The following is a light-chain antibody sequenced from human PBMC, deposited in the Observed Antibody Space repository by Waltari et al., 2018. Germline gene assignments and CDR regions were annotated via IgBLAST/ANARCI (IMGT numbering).Light chain of an antibody. J-gene: IGLJ3*02. CDR3: SSYTSTTTEV. V-gene: IGLV2-14*03. Sequence: QSALTQPASVSGSPGQSITISCTGTSSDVGGYNYVSWYQQHPGKPPKLIISDVSNRPSGVSNRFSGSKSGNTAALTISGLQAEDEADYYCSSYTSTTTEVFGGGTTLAVL. CDR2: DVS. CDR1: SSDVGGYNY.